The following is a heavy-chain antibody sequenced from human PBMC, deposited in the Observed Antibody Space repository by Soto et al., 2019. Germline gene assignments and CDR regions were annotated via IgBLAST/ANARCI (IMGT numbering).Heavy chain of an antibody. V-gene: IGHV4-59*01. J-gene: IGHJ6*02. CDR3: ARATWGYNWTSYYYYGMDV. Sequence: SETLSLTCTVSGGSISSYYWSWIRQPPGKGLEWIGYIYYSGSTNYNPSLKSRVTISVDTSKNQFSLKLSSVTAADTAVYYCARATWGYNWTSYYYYGMDVWGQGTTVTVSS. CDR2: IYYSGST. CDR1: GGSISSYY. D-gene: IGHD1-20*01.